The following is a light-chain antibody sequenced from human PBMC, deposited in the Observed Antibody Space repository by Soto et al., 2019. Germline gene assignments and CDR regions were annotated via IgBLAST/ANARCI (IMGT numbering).Light chain of an antibody. V-gene: IGLV1-40*01. Sequence: QSVLTQPPSVSGAPGQRVTISCTRSSSNIGAGYDVHWYQQLPGTAPKLLIYGNSNRPSGVPDRFSGSKSGTLASLAITGLQAEDEADYYCQSYDSSLSGSGVFGTGTKVTVL. J-gene: IGLJ1*01. CDR3: QSYDSSLSGSGV. CDR1: SSNIGAGYD. CDR2: GNS.